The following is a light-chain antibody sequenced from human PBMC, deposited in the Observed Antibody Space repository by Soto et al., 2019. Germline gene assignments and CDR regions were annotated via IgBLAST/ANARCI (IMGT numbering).Light chain of an antibody. V-gene: IGLV2-11*01. CDR3: GSCAGSYNVHV. Sequence: QSALTQPRSVSGSPGQSVTISCSGASSDVGGYNYVSWYQQHPGKAPKLMIYDVSKRPSGVPERFSGSKSGNSASLTISGLQSEDEADYYCGSCAGSYNVHVFGAGTKLTVL. J-gene: IGLJ2*01. CDR2: DVS. CDR1: SSDVGGYNY.